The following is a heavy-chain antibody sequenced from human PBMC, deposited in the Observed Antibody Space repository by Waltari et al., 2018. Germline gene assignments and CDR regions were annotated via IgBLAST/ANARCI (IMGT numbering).Heavy chain of an antibody. Sequence: EVQLVESGGGLVQPGGSLRLSCAASGFPFRTYWMSWVRQAPGKGLEWVANIKQDGSEKYYVDSVKGRFTISRDNAKNSLYLQMNSLRAEDTAVYYCARDRRYYNSAYSKGFDYWGQGTLVTVSS. CDR2: IKQDGSEK. CDR3: ARDRRYYNSAYSKGFDY. D-gene: IGHD3-22*01. V-gene: IGHV3-7*01. CDR1: GFPFRTYW. J-gene: IGHJ4*02.